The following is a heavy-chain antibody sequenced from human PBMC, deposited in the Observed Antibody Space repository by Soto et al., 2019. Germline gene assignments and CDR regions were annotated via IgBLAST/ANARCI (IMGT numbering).Heavy chain of an antibody. D-gene: IGHD3-22*01. CDR1: GYIFTSYY. J-gene: IGHJ3*02. CDR2: INPTGGST. CDR3: ARVYQAGDASSGYYMRPDAFDI. V-gene: IGHV1-46*01. Sequence: ASVKVSCKASGYIFTSYYMHWVRQAPGQGLEWMGIINPTGGSTTYAQKFQGRFSMTRDTSTSTVYMELSSLRSEDTAVYYCARVYQAGDASSGYYMRPDAFDIWG.